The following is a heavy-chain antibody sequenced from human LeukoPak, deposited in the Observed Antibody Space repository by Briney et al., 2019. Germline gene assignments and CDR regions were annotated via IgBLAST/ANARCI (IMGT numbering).Heavy chain of an antibody. V-gene: IGHV3-30*02. J-gene: IGHJ4*02. CDR1: GFTFSTYG. CDR2: IRYDGSNK. CDR3: ARADYSDNTRGYYFDY. Sequence: GGSLRLSCAASGFTFSTYGMHWVRQAPGKGLEWVSFIRYDGSNKYYADSVRGRFTISRDNSKNTLYLQMNSLRAEDTAVYYCARADYSDNTRGYYFDYWGQGTLVTVSS. D-gene: IGHD4-23*01.